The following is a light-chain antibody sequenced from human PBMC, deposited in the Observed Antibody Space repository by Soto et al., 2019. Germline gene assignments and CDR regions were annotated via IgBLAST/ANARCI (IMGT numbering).Light chain of an antibody. V-gene: IGLV2-8*01. J-gene: IGLJ1*01. CDR2: VVS. Sequence: QSALTQPPSASGSPGQSVTISCTGTSSDIGDYNYVSWYQQHPGKAPKLMIYVVSKRPSGVPDRFSGSKSGNTASLTVSGLQAEDEADYYCSSYAGSLYVFGTGTKVTVL. CDR1: SSDIGDYNY. CDR3: SSYAGSLYV.